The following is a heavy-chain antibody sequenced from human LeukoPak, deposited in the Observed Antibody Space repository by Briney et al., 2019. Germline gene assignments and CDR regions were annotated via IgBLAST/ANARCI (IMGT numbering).Heavy chain of an antibody. Sequence: ASVKVSCKASGYTFTSYYMHWVRQAPGQGLEWMGIINPSGGSTSYAQKFQGRVTITRDTSTSTVYMELSSLRSEDTAVYYCARDLEGSSFTWIQSSTPHAFDYWGQGTLVTVSS. CDR2: INPSGGST. CDR3: ARDLEGSSFTWIQSSTPHAFDY. J-gene: IGHJ4*02. V-gene: IGHV1-46*01. CDR1: GYTFTSYY. D-gene: IGHD5-18*01.